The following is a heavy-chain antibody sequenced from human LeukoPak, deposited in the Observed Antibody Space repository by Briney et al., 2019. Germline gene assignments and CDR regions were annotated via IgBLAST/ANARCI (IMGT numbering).Heavy chain of an antibody. J-gene: IGHJ4*02. Sequence: GGSLRLSCSVSGFTFSTYVMHWVRQAPGKGLEYVSAISSNGDNTYYADSVKGRFTISRDNSKNTLYLQMNSLRAEDTAVYYCAKDPSRAYDILTGPFDYWGQGTLVTVSS. CDR1: GFTFSTYV. V-gene: IGHV3-64*04. D-gene: IGHD3-9*01. CDR3: AKDPSRAYDILTGPFDY. CDR2: ISSNGDNT.